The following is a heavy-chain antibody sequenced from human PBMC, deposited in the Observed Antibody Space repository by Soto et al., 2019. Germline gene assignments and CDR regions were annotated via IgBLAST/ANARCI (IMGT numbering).Heavy chain of an antibody. CDR1: GFTFSSYG. CDR2: IWYDGSNK. D-gene: IGHD3-22*01. Sequence: HPGGSLRLSCAASGFTFSSYGMHWVRQAPGKGLEWVAVIWYDGSNKYYADSVKGRFTISRDNSKNTLYLQMNSLRAEDTAVYYCAKDTYYHDSSGYYVFDYWGQGTLVTVSS. J-gene: IGHJ4*02. V-gene: IGHV3-33*06. CDR3: AKDTYYHDSSGYYVFDY.